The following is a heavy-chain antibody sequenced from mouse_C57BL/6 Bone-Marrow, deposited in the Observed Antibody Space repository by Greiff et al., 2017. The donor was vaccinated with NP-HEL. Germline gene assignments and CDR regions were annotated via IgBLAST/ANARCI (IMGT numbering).Heavy chain of an antibody. J-gene: IGHJ4*01. Sequence: LQESGPGLVQPSQNLSITCTVSGFSLSNYGIHWVRQSPGKGLEWLGVIWSGGITDYNDAFIPRLSINRDNSKSQVFCKMSSLHADYTAIYYCARKENPLGTMNYWGQGTSVTVSS. CDR3: ARKENPLGTMNY. CDR1: GFSLSNYG. CDR2: IWSGGIT. V-gene: IGHV2-2*01.